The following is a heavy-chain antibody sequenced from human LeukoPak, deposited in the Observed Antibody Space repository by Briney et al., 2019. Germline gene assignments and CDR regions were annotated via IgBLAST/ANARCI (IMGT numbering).Heavy chain of an antibody. Sequence: PSETLSLTCTVSGGSISSYYWSWIRQPPGKGLEWIGYIYYSGSTNYNPSLKSRVTISVDTSKNQFSLKLSSVTAADTAVYYCARAGYYYDSSGYYSPYYFDYWGQGTLVTVSS. CDR2: IYYSGST. CDR3: ARAGYYYDSSGYYSPYYFDY. D-gene: IGHD3-22*01. CDR1: GGSISSYY. V-gene: IGHV4-59*01. J-gene: IGHJ4*02.